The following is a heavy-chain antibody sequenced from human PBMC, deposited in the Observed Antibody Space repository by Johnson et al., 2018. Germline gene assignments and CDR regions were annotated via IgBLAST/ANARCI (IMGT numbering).Heavy chain of an antibody. CDR2: IHYTGDP. CDR3: ARGAGREGFNPGF. Sequence: QVQLQESGPRLVEPSETLSLTCAVSDGSIRGSYWSWSRHPPGTGLEWIGYIHYTGDPNSNPPLNSRVTILLYTSKNQFSRKLTALTAADTAVYYCARGAGREGFNPGFWGQGILVPVSS. CDR1: DGSIRGSY. J-gene: IGHJ4*02. D-gene: IGHD5-24*01. V-gene: IGHV4-59*01.